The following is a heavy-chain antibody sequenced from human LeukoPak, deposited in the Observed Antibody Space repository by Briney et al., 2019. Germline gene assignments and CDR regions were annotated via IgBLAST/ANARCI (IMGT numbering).Heavy chain of an antibody. CDR2: IYPGDSET. CDR1: GSPFTAYW. CDR3: PRRPRDSSDYYFYP. Sequence: GQSLKISCKVPGSPFTAYWSAWVGQMPGRGLEWMGIIYPGDSETRYRTSFQGRFTISADKPIGPPYLKWGGREASDTPISCCPRRPRDSSDYYFYPWGQGTLITVSS. V-gene: IGHV5-51*01. D-gene: IGHD3-22*01. J-gene: IGHJ5*02.